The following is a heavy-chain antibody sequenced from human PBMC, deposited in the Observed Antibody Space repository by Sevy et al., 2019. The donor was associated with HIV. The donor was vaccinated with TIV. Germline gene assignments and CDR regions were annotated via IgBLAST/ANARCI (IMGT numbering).Heavy chain of an antibody. D-gene: IGHD6-19*01. J-gene: IGHJ3*02. CDR2: VSGSAGST. CDR3: AKAFSEAGTRADAFDI. Sequence: AGSLRLSCAASGFTFNKYAMTWVRQAPGKALEWVSGVSGSAGSTDYADSVEGRFTISRDNSKKTLYLQLNSLRAEDTAVYYCAKAFSEAGTRADAFDIWGQGTTVTVSS. V-gene: IGHV3-23*01. CDR1: GFTFNKYA.